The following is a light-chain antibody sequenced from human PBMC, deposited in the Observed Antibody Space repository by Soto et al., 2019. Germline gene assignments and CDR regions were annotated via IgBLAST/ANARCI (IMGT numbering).Light chain of an antibody. CDR2: RTS. Sequence: EIVITQSPATRSVSPGERATLSCRASQSISSNLAWYQQKLGQAPRLLMFRTSSRATGFPARFSGSGSGTELNLTISSLQSEDFGVYYCQQYNNWPRSTFGGGTKVEIK. V-gene: IGKV3-15*01. CDR3: QQYNNWPRST. CDR1: QSISSN. J-gene: IGKJ4*01.